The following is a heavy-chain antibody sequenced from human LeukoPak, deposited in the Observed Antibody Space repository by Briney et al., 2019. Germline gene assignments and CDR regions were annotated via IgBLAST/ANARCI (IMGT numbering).Heavy chain of an antibody. CDR2: ITWDGGSR. CDR1: GFTFDDYG. D-gene: IGHD6-19*01. CDR3: ASQGSRGWL. V-gene: IGHV3-43D*04. Sequence: GGSLRLSCVASGFTFDDYGMHWVRQAPGKGLEWVCLITWDGGSRYYADSVKGRFTISRDNAKNSLYLQMNSLRAEDTAVYYCASQGSRGWLWGQGTLVTVSS. J-gene: IGHJ4*02.